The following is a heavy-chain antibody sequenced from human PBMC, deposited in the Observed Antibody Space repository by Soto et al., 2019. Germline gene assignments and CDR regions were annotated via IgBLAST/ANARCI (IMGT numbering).Heavy chain of an antibody. V-gene: IGHV3-23*01. Sequence: GGSLRLSCAASGFTFSSYAMSWVRQAPGKGLEWVSAISGSGGSTYYADSVKGRFTISRDNSMNTLYLQMNSLRAEDTGLYYCAKNVKWWGREGDYWGQGTLVTVSS. D-gene: IGHD2-15*01. CDR1: GFTFSSYA. CDR3: AKNVKWWGREGDY. CDR2: ISGSGGST. J-gene: IGHJ4*02.